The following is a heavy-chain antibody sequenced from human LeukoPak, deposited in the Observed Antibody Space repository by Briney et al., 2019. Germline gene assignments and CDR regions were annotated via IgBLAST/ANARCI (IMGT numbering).Heavy chain of an antibody. J-gene: IGHJ4*02. V-gene: IGHV3-7*03. D-gene: IGHD7-27*01. CDR2: INQDRSEK. Sequence: GGSLRLSCAASGFIFSRTWMSWVRQAPGKGLEWVANINQDRSEKYYVDSVRGRFTISRDNAENSLYLQMNSLRAEDTAVYYCATYGPLTGDDYWGQGTLVTVSS. CDR3: ATYGPLTGDDY. CDR1: GFIFSRTW.